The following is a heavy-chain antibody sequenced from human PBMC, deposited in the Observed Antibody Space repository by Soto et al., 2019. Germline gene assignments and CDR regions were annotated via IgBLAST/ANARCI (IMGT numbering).Heavy chain of an antibody. Sequence: QVQLVQSGAEVKKPGASVKVSCKASGYTFTSYGITWVRQAPGQGLEWMGWISAYNGNTNYAQNLQGRVTMTTDTSTSTAYMELRSLRSDDTAVYYCARDRRITPYYYCGMDVWGQGTTVTVSS. CDR1: GYTFTSYG. D-gene: IGHD1-20*01. CDR2: ISAYNGNT. J-gene: IGHJ6*02. V-gene: IGHV1-18*01. CDR3: ARDRRITPYYYCGMDV.